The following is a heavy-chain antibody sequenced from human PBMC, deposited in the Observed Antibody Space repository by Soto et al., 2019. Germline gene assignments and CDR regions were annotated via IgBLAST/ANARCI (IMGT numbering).Heavy chain of an antibody. CDR1: GYTFTSFG. CDR2: INISKGNT. D-gene: IGHD2-8*02. CDR3: ARGGAYHSGGVGYRAYLDY. J-gene: IGHJ4*02. V-gene: IGHV1-18*01. Sequence: QVQLVQSGGEVKKPGASVRVSCKTSGYTFTSFGINWVRQAPGQGLEWMGWINISKGNTNSAQKLQGRLTMTTDTSTNKADLEMTSLKSDDTAIYFCARGGAYHSGGVGYRAYLDYWSQGTLVTVSS.